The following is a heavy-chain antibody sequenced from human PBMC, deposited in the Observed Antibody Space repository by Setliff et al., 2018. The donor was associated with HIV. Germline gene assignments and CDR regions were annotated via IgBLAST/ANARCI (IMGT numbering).Heavy chain of an antibody. V-gene: IGHV4-61*09. Sequence: PSETLSLTCSRRVSGGSISSGSYYWTWIRQPAGKGPEWIGHIYTNGYTNYNPSPKSRVTISVDTSKNQFSLRLTSVTAADTAVYYCARAPPGIQNDAFDVWGQGTMVTVSS. CDR1: GGSISSGSYY. CDR3: ARAPPGIQNDAFDV. J-gene: IGHJ3*01. CDR2: IYTNGYT.